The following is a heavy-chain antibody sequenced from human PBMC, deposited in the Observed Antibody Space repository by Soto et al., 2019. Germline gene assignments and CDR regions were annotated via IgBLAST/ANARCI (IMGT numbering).Heavy chain of an antibody. D-gene: IGHD5-18*01. Sequence: QVQLVQSGAEVKKPGSSVKVSCKASGGTFSSYAISWVRQAPGQGLEWMGGIIPIFGTANYAQKFQGRVTITADESTSTADMELSSLRSEDTAVYYCARVCGQLWFGYFDLWGRGTLVTVSS. J-gene: IGHJ2*01. CDR2: IIPIFGTA. V-gene: IGHV1-69*12. CDR1: GGTFSSYA. CDR3: ARVCGQLWFGYFDL.